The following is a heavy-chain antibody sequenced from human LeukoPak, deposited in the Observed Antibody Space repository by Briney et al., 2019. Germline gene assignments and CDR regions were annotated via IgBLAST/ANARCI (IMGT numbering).Heavy chain of an antibody. Sequence: SETLSLTCTVSGGSISSVSHYWGWIRQTPGKGLEWIGSSYYSGSTYYNPSLKSRVTIFVDTSKNQFSLKLSSVTAADTAVYYCARGNRMTAMNNWFDPWGQGTLVTVSS. CDR2: SYYSGST. CDR3: ARGNRMTAMNNWFDP. V-gene: IGHV4-39*01. D-gene: IGHD2-21*02. CDR1: GGSISSVSHY. J-gene: IGHJ5*02.